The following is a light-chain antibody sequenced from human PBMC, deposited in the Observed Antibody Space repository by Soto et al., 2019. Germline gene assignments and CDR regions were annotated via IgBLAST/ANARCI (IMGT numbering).Light chain of an antibody. Sequence: DIQMTQSPSSVSASVGDRVTITCPASQSIRTYLNWYQQKPGKAPNLLIYTVSNLQSGVSSRFTGSGSGTDFTLTISSLQPEDFGTYYCLQHNSYPWTFGQGTKVDIK. CDR1: QSIRTY. J-gene: IGKJ1*01. V-gene: IGKV1-39*01. CDR2: TVS. CDR3: LQHNSYPWT.